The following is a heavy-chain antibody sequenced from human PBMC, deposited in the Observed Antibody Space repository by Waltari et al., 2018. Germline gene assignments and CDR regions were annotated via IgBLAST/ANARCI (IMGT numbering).Heavy chain of an antibody. V-gene: IGHV1-2*06. CDR2: INPNSGGT. J-gene: IGHJ4*02. Sequence: QVQLVQSGAEVKKPGASVKVACQASGYTFTGYYMHWVRQPPGQGLEWMGRINPNSGGTNYAQKFQGRVTMTRDTSISTAYMELSRLRSDDTAVYYCARNLGFGELYANDYWGQGTLVTVSS. CDR1: GYTFTGYY. D-gene: IGHD3-10*01. CDR3: ARNLGFGELYANDY.